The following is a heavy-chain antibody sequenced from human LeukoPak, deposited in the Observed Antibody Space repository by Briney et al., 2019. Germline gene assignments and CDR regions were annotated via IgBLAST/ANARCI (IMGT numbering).Heavy chain of an antibody. Sequence: PSETLSLTCTVSGGSISSSSYYWGWIRQPPGKGLEWIGSIYYSGSTYYNPSLKSRVTISVDTSKNQFSLKLSSVTAADTAVYYCAREANWNDRFDYWGQGTLVTVSS. CDR2: IYYSGST. D-gene: IGHD1-1*01. CDR3: AREANWNDRFDY. V-gene: IGHV4-39*07. J-gene: IGHJ4*02. CDR1: GGSISSSSYY.